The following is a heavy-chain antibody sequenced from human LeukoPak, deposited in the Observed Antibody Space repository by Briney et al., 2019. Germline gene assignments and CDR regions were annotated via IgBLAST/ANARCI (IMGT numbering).Heavy chain of an antibody. CDR2: ISAYNGNT. J-gene: IGHJ4*02. D-gene: IGHD6-13*01. CDR1: GGTFSSYA. Sequence: ASVKVSCKASGGTFSSYAISWVRQAPGQGLEWMGWISAYNGNTNYAQKLQGRVTMTTDTSTSTAYMELRSLRSDDTAVYYCARDKVIAAAGPEYFDYWGQGTLVTVSS. CDR3: ARDKVIAAAGPEYFDY. V-gene: IGHV1-18*01.